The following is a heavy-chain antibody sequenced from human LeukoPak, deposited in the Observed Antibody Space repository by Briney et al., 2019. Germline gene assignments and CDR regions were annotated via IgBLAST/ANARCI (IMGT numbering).Heavy chain of an antibody. J-gene: IGHJ5*02. CDR3: ARDHNQYYYGSGVSGGWFDP. CDR1: GGSISSSSYY. V-gene: IGHV4-39*07. Sequence: SETLSLTCTVSGGSISSSSYYWGWIRQPPGKGLEWIGSIYYSGSTFYNPSLKSRVTISVDMSKNQFSLKLSSVTAADTAVYYCARDHNQYYYGSGVSGGWFDPWGQGTLVTVSS. D-gene: IGHD3-10*01. CDR2: IYYSGST.